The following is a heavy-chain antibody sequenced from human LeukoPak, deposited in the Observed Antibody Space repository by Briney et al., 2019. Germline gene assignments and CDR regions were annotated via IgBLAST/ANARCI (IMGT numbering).Heavy chain of an antibody. Sequence: ASVKVSCKASGYTFTGYYMHWVRQAPGQGLEWMGWINPNSGGTNYAQKFQGRVTMTRDTSISTAYMELSRLRSDDMAVYYCATHTAAGYYYYGMDVWGQGTTVTVSS. CDR2: INPNSGGT. V-gene: IGHV1-2*02. CDR3: ATHTAAGYYYYGMDV. J-gene: IGHJ6*02. D-gene: IGHD6-13*01. CDR1: GYTFTGYY.